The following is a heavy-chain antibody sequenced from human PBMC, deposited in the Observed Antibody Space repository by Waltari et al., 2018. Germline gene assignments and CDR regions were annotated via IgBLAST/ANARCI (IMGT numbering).Heavy chain of an antibody. J-gene: IGHJ3*01. CDR3: AKCASSYGNDALDV. CDR2: IRGGGAGT. D-gene: IGHD5-18*01. Sequence: EVHLLESGGGLVQPGGSLRLPCVASGFTFSNYAMTWVRQAPGQGLEWVSYIRGGGAGTLYADSVKGRFTISRDNSKNTLYLQMNSLGAEDTALYYCAKCASSYGNDALDVWGRGTMVTVSS. CDR1: GFTFSNYA. V-gene: IGHV3-23*01.